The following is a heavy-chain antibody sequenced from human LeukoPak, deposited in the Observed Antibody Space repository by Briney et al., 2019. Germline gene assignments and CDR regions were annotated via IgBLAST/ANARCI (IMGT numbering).Heavy chain of an antibody. Sequence: SETLSLTCSVSGGSVRSYYWSWIRQFAGKELQWIGYIYTSGSTDYNPSLKSRVTISVDRSRNLIVLNLRSVTAADTAVYYCAGGPAWAGTAFDFWGQGSRVTVSS. CDR1: GGSVRSYY. V-gene: IGHV4-4*09. J-gene: IGHJ4*02. D-gene: IGHD6-19*01. CDR3: AGGPAWAGTAFDF. CDR2: IYTSGST.